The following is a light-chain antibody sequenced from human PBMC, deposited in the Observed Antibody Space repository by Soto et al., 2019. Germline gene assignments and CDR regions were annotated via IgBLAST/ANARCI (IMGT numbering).Light chain of an antibody. CDR1: QSVSSY. J-gene: IGKJ1*01. Sequence: EIVLTQSPATLSLSPGERATLSCRASQSVSSYLAWYQQKPGQAPRLLIFGASSRATGIPDRFSGTGSGTDFTLTISRLEPEDLAVYYCQQYGNSPWTFGQGTKVDIK. CDR3: QQYGNSPWT. V-gene: IGKV3-20*01. CDR2: GAS.